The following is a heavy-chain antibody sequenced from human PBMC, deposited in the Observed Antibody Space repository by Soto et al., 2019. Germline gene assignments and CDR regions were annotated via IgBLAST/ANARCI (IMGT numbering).Heavy chain of an antibody. J-gene: IGHJ4*02. CDR3: AKVVVAATRHTDFDS. CDR1: GGSINSNNYY. Sequence: SETLSLTCTVSGGSINSNNYYWAWIRQPPGKGLAWIASIYYDGSTYYNTSLKSRVIISRDTSKNQFSLRLTSMTAADTAVYYCAKVVVAATRHTDFDSWGQGTLVTVSS. V-gene: IGHV4-39*02. D-gene: IGHD2-15*01. CDR2: IYYDGST.